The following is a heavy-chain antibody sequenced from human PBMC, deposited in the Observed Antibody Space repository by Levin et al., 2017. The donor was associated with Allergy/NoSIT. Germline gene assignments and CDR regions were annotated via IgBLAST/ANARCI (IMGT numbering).Heavy chain of an antibody. CDR1: GGSISSYH. D-gene: IGHD2-15*01. V-gene: IGHV4-59*01. CDR2: IHYSGST. J-gene: IGHJ6*02. CDR3: ARDRVVASSGTYYYYGMAV. Sequence: SETLSLTCIVSGGSISSYHWSWIRQPPGKGLEWIGYIHYSGSTDYNPSLKSRVTISIDTSKSQFSLTLNSVSAADTAVYSCARDRVVASSGTYYYYGMAVWGRGTTVTVSS.